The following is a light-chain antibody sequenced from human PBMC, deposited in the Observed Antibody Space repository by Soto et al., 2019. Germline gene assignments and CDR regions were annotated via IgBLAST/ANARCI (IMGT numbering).Light chain of an antibody. CDR3: SSYAGSNNFVV. CDR2: EVS. Sequence: QSALTQPPSASGSPGQSVTISCTGTSSDVGGYNYVSWYQQHPGKALKLMIYEVSKRPSGVPDRFSGSKSGNTASLTVSGLQAEDGDDYYCSSYAGSNNFVVFGGGTKLTVL. J-gene: IGLJ2*01. V-gene: IGLV2-8*01. CDR1: SSDVGGYNY.